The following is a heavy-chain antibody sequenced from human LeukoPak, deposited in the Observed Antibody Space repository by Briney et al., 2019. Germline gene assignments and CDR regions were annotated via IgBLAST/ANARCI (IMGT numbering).Heavy chain of an antibody. D-gene: IGHD3-16*01. J-gene: IGHJ6*02. V-gene: IGHV1-8*01. CDR1: GYTFTSYD. CDR3: ARVNSPDYGYYYYYGMDV. CDR2: MNPNSGNT. Sequence: GASVKVSCKASGYTFTSYDINWVRQATGQGLEWMGRMNPNSGNTGYAQKFQGRVTMTRNTSISTAYMELSSLRSEDTAVYYCARVNSPDYGYYYYYGMDVWGQGTTVTVSS.